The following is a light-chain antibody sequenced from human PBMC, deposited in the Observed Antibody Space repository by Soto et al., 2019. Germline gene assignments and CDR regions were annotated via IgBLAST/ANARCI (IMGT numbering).Light chain of an antibody. J-gene: IGLJ3*02. CDR1: SSNIGAGYD. Sequence: QSVLTQPPSVSGAPGQRVTISCTGSSSNIGAGYDVHWYQQLPGTATKLLIYGNSNRPSRVPDRFSGSKSGTSASLAITGLQAEDEADYYCQSYDSSLSGWVFGGGTKLTVL. V-gene: IGLV1-40*01. CDR2: GNS. CDR3: QSYDSSLSGWV.